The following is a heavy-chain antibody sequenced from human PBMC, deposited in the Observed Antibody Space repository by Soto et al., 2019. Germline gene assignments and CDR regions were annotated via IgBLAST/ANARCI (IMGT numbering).Heavy chain of an antibody. CDR2: IYYSGST. CDR3: ARSITIFPLDY. CDR1: AGNIISGGCC. Sequence: TCTVAAGNIISGGCCWIWNRQHPGKGLEWIGYIYYSGSTYYNPSLKSRVTISVDTSKNQFSLKLSSVTAADTAVYYCARSITIFPLDYWGQGTLVTVSS. J-gene: IGHJ4*02. D-gene: IGHD3-3*01. V-gene: IGHV4-31*03.